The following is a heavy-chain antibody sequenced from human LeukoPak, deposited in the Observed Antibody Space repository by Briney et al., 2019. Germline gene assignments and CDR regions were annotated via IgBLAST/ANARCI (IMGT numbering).Heavy chain of an antibody. J-gene: IGHJ5*01. CDR2: IYPNTGGT. CDR1: GYNFIGYY. CDR3: ARGRYCTSTSCRSVWFDS. D-gene: IGHD2-8*01. Sequence: ASVKVSCQASGYNFIGYYVHWVRQAPGQGLEWVGWIYPNTGGTNYGQKFQGRVSMTRDTSISTAYMELSGLRSDDTAVYYCARGRYCTSTSCRSVWFDSWGQGTLVTVSS. V-gene: IGHV1-2*02.